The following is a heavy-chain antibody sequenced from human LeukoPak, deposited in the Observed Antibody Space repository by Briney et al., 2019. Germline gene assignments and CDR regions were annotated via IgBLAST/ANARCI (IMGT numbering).Heavy chain of an antibody. Sequence: GASVKVSCKASGYTFTGYYMHWVRQAPGQGLEWMGWINPNSGGTNYAQKFQDRVTMTRDPSISTAYMELSRLRSDDTAVYYCARGRRSYGSGSRSEPDYWGQGTLVTVSS. CDR1: GYTFTGYY. J-gene: IGHJ4*02. V-gene: IGHV1-2*02. CDR3: ARGRRSYGSGSRSEPDY. CDR2: INPNSGGT. D-gene: IGHD3-10*01.